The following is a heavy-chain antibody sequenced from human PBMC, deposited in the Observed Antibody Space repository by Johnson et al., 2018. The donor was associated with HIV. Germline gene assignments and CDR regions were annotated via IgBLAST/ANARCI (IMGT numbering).Heavy chain of an antibody. J-gene: IGHJ3*02. CDR3: ARANGQLGGAFDI. D-gene: IGHD6-6*01. Sequence: VQLVESGGGLVQPGGSLRLSCVASGFTFSSYWMTWVRQAPGKGLEWVANIKQDGSEKYYVDSVKGRFTISRDNAKNSLYLQMNSLRAEDTAVYYCARANGQLGGAFDIWGQGTMVTVSS. CDR1: GFTFSSYW. CDR2: IKQDGSEK. V-gene: IGHV3-7*05.